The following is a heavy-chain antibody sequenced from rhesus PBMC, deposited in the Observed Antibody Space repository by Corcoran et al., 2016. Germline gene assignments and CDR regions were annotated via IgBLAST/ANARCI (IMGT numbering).Heavy chain of an antibody. CDR2: ISPYNGNK. V-gene: IGHV1-180*01. J-gene: IGHJ1*01. CDR3: ATETSSSEYLEF. Sequence: QVQLVQSGAEIKQPGASVKLSCRASGYTFTSYYIHWVRQPLGQGLEWIGLISPYNGNKGNAQRFQGRVALTSDTSTGTGYMELSSLKSEDTAVYYCATETSSSEYLEFWGQGALVTVSS. CDR1: GYTFTSYY.